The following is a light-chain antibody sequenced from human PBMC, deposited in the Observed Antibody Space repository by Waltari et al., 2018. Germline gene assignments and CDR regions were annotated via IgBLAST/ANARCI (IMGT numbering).Light chain of an antibody. J-gene: IGLJ2*01. CDR3: QVWEYISDHPDII. CDR2: ADG. CDR1: NIGRES. V-gene: IGLV3-21*02. Sequence: SYVLTQPPSESVAPGQTARITCVGNNIGRESVPWYQQRPCQAPLLVGYADGARPAGIPGRFSGSHSGNTATLTISSVEAGDEADYFCQVWEYISDHPDIIFGGGTKLTVL.